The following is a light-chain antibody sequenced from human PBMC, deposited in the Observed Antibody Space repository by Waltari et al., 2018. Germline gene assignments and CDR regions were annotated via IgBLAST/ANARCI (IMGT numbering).Light chain of an antibody. J-gene: IGLJ3*02. CDR3: AAWDASLHAWL. V-gene: IGLV1-47*01. Sequence: QSVLTQPPSASGTPGQRVTISCSGGTSNIGQTYVFWLQQLPGTAPKVLIYMNSARPPGAPAPFPGSPAGTSASLAISGLRSEDEADYYCAAWDASLHAWLFGGGTKLTVL. CDR2: MNS. CDR1: TSNIGQTY.